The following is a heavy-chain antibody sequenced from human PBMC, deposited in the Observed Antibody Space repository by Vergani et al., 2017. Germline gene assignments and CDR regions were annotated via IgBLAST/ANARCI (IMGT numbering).Heavy chain of an antibody. CDR3: AREGVPDAFDI. CDR2: IRSADTNT. V-gene: IGHV3-48*01. Sequence: EVDLVESGGGLAQPGGSLRLSCEVSGFTFSSSSMHWVRQAPGKGLEWVSAIRSADTNTYYADSVEGRFAISRDNAKTALYLQMNSLRVEDTAVYYCAREGVPDAFDIWGQGTMVTVSS. J-gene: IGHJ3*02. D-gene: IGHD4/OR15-4a*01. CDR1: GFTFSSSS.